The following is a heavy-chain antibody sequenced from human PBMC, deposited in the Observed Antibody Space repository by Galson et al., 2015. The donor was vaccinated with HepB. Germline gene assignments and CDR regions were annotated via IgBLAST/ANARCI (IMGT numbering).Heavy chain of an antibody. Sequence: SVKVSCKASGGTFSSYAISWVRQAPGQGLEWMGGIIPIFGTANYAQKFQGRVTITADESTSTAYMELSGLRSEDTAVYYCATTKLGIVWGHPYYMDVWGKGTTVTVSS. J-gene: IGHJ6*03. CDR1: GGTFSSYA. V-gene: IGHV1-69*13. D-gene: IGHD7-27*01. CDR3: ATTKLGIVWGHPYYMDV. CDR2: IIPIFGTA.